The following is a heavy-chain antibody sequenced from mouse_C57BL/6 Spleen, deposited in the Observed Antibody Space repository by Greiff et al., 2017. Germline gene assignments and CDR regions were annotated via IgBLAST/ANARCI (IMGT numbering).Heavy chain of an antibody. D-gene: IGHD2-4*01. J-gene: IGHJ1*03. Sequence: VQLQQPGAELVKPGASVKLSCKASGYTFTSYWMHWVKQRPGQGLEWIGMIHPNSGSTNYNEKFKSKATLTVDKSSSTAYMQLSSLTSEDSAVYYGARGGNYDYGHWYFDVWGTGTTVTVSS. CDR1: GYTFTSYW. CDR3: ARGGNYDYGHWYFDV. V-gene: IGHV1-64*01. CDR2: IHPNSGST.